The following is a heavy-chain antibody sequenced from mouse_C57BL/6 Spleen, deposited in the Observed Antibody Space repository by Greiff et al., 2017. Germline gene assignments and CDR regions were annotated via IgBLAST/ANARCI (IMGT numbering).Heavy chain of an antibody. Sequence: EVMLVESGGGLVKPGGSLKLSCAASGFTFSSYAMSWVRQTPEKRLEWVATISDGGSYTYYPDNVKGRFTISRDNAKNNLYLQMSHLKSEDTAMYYCARDGLWDFNYWGQGTTLTVSS. V-gene: IGHV5-4*01. CDR3: ARDGLWDFNY. J-gene: IGHJ2*01. D-gene: IGHD1-1*02. CDR2: ISDGGSYT. CDR1: GFTFSSYA.